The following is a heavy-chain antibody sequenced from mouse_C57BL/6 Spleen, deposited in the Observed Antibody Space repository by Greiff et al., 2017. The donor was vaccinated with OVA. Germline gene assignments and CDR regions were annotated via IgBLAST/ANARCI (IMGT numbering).Heavy chain of an antibody. CDR3: ARSIITTVPWFAY. V-gene: IGHV1-64*01. J-gene: IGHJ3*01. CDR1: GYTFTSYW. Sequence: QVQLQQPGAELVKPGASVKLSCKASGYTFTSYWMHWVKQRPGQGLEWIGMIPPNSGSTNYNEKFKSKATLTVDKSSSTAYMQLSSLTSEDSAVYYCARSIITTVPWFAYWGQGTLVTVSA. D-gene: IGHD1-1*01. CDR2: IPPNSGST.